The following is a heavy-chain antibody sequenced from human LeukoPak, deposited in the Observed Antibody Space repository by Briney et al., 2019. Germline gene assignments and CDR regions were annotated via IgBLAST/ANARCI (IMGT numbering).Heavy chain of an antibody. V-gene: IGHV4-61*08. J-gene: IGHJ4*02. CDR1: GGSISSGGYY. Sequence: PSQTLSLTCAVSGGSISSGGYYWSWIRQPPGKGLEWIGYIYYSGSTNYNPSLKSRVTISVDTSKNQFSLKLSSVTAADTAVYYCARATKLWFGELSFDYWGQGTLVTVSS. D-gene: IGHD3-10*01. CDR3: ARATKLWFGELSFDY. CDR2: IYYSGST.